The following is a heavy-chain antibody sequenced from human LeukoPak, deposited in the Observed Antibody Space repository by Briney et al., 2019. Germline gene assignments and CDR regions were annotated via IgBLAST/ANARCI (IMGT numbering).Heavy chain of an antibody. CDR1: GYTFTSYG. J-gene: IGHJ4*02. V-gene: IGHV1-18*01. CDR3: ARSPDEQWLIDFDY. D-gene: IGHD6-19*01. CDR2: ISAYNGNT. Sequence: PGASVKVSCKASGYTFTSYGISWARQAPGQGLEWMGWISAYNGNTNYAQKLQGRVTMTTDTSTSTAYMELRSLRSDDTAVYYCARSPDEQWLIDFDYWGQGTLVTVSS.